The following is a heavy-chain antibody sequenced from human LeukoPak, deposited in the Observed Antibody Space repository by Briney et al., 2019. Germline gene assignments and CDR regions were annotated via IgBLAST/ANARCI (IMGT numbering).Heavy chain of an antibody. J-gene: IGHJ5*02. CDR2: ISHSGST. CDR3: AVSAAGLFDP. V-gene: IGHV4-34*01. CDR1: GGSFSGYY. D-gene: IGHD6-13*01. Sequence: PSATLSLTCTVSGGSFSGYYWTWIRQPPRKGLEWIGEISHSGSTNYNPSLKSRVTISLDTSTNQVSLKLTSVTAADTAVYYCAVSAAGLFDPWGQGTLVTVSS.